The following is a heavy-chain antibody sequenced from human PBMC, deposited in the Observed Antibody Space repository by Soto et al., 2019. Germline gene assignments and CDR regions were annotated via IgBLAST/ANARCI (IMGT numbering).Heavy chain of an antibody. D-gene: IGHD6-25*01. J-gene: IGHJ4*02. CDR2: ISYSGSI. CDR1: GGSINSFY. V-gene: IGHV4-59*08. CDR3: AKHIGRGRRPPTPFDY. Sequence: PSETLSLTCTVFGGSINSFYWSWIRQPPGKGLEWIGYISYSGSINYNPSLKSRVSMSVATSENKFSLKLTSLTAADTAVYYYAKHIGRGRRPPTPFDYWGQGTPVTVSS.